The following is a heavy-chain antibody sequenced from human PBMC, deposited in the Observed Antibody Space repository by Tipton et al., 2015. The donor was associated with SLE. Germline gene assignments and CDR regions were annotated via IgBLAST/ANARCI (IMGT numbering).Heavy chain of an antibody. CDR1: GVSTSSGGYF. D-gene: IGHD3-9*01. CDR3: VSSGYPLGTFES. J-gene: IGHJ3*02. Sequence: LRLSCTVSGVSTSSGGYFWNWIRQYPGKGLEWIGSIHYSGTTHYNPSLKSRVTLAVDTSKNQFSLKLSVVTAADTAVYYCVSSGYPLGTFESWGQGTMVTVSS. V-gene: IGHV4-31*03. CDR2: IHYSGTT.